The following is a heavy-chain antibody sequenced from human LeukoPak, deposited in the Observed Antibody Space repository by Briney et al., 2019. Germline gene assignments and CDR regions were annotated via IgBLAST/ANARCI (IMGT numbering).Heavy chain of an antibody. CDR2: ISAYNGNT. CDR1: GYTFTSYG. Sequence: GASVKVSCKASGYTFTSYGISWVRQAPGQGLEWMGWISAYNGNTNYAQKLQGRVTMTTDTSTSTAYMELRSLRSDDTAVYYCARGGSLGYDILTGYYTSSRYYFDYWGQGTLVTVSS. CDR3: ARGGSLGYDILTGYYTSSRYYFDY. J-gene: IGHJ4*02. D-gene: IGHD3-9*01. V-gene: IGHV1-18*01.